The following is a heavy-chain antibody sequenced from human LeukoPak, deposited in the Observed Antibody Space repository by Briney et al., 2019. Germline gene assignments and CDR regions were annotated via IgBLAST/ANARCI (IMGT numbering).Heavy chain of an antibody. Sequence: GGSLRLSCAASGFTFSTYGMSWVRQAPGKGLEWVSYISSSGSTIYYADSVKGRFTISRDNAKNSLYLQMNSLRAEDTAVYYCARDHYYDSCGYYSGYWGQGTLVTVSS. CDR1: GFTFSTYG. CDR3: ARDHYYDSCGYYSGY. V-gene: IGHV3-48*04. J-gene: IGHJ4*02. D-gene: IGHD3-22*01. CDR2: ISSSGSTI.